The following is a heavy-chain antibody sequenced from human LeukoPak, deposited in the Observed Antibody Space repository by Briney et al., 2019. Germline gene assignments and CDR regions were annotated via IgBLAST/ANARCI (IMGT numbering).Heavy chain of an antibody. CDR1: GGSISSSSYN. CDR3: ARGSNSGYDYPFDY. V-gene: IGHV4-39*01. Sequence: SETLSLTCNVSGGSISSSSYNWGWIRQPPGKPLEWIGSVYYSGGTYYNPSLKSRVTISVDTSKNQFSLILNSVTAADTAVYYCARGSNSGYDYPFDYWGQGTLVTVSS. J-gene: IGHJ4*02. D-gene: IGHD5-12*01. CDR2: VYYSGGT.